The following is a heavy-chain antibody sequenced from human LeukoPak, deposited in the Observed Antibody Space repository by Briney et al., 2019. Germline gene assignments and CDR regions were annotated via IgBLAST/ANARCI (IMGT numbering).Heavy chain of an antibody. J-gene: IGHJ6*02. D-gene: IGHD2-2*01. CDR1: GFTFSSYA. V-gene: IGHV3-64*01. CDR3: ARGYCSSTSCYFGYYYYYYGMDV. CDR2: ISSNGGST. Sequence: GGPLRLSCAASGFTFSSYAMHWVRKAPGKVLEYVSAISSNGGSTYYANSVKGRFTISRDNSKNTLYLQMGSMRAEDMAVYYCARGYCSSTSCYFGYYYYYYGMDVWGQGTTVTVSS.